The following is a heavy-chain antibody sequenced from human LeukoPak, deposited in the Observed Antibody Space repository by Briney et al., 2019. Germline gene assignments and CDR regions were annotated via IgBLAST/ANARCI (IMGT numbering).Heavy chain of an antibody. V-gene: IGHV4-34*01. D-gene: IGHD4-17*01. Sequence: SETLSLTCAVYGGSFSGYYWSWIRQPPGKGLEWIGEINRSGSTNYNPSLKSRVTISVDTSKNQFPLKLSSVTAADTAVYYCARGGYGDNRPFDYWGQGTLVTVSS. CDR1: GGSFSGYY. J-gene: IGHJ4*02. CDR2: INRSGST. CDR3: ARGGYGDNRPFDY.